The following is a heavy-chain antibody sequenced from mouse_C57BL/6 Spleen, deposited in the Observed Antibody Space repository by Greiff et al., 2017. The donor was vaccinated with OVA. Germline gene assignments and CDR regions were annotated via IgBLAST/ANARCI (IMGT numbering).Heavy chain of an antibody. D-gene: IGHD2-4*01. V-gene: IGHV1-64*01. Sequence: VQLQQPGAELVKPGASVKLSCKASGYTFTSYWMHWVKQRPGQGLEWIGMIHPNSGSTNYNEKFKSKATLTVDKSSSTAYMQRSSLTSEDSAVYYCARSGGLRAWFAYWGQGTLVTVSA. CDR1: GYTFTSYW. CDR2: IHPNSGST. CDR3: ARSGGLRAWFAY. J-gene: IGHJ3*01.